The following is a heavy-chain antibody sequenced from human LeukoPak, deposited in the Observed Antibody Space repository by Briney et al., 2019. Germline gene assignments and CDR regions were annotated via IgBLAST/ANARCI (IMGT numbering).Heavy chain of an antibody. Sequence: SETLSLTCTVSGGSISSYYWNWIRQPPGKGLEWIGYIYYSGSTNYSPSLKSRVTISVDTSKNQFSLKLSSVTAADTAVYYCAGAKYSSSWSDYWGQGTLVTVSS. CDR3: AGAKYSSSWSDY. D-gene: IGHD6-13*01. CDR1: GGSISSYY. CDR2: IYYSGST. V-gene: IGHV4-59*01. J-gene: IGHJ4*02.